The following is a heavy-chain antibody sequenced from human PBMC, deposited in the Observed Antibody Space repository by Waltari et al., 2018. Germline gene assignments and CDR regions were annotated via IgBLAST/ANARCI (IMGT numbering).Heavy chain of an antibody. CDR2: VYHSGAT. CDR1: DQSIKSGFY. J-gene: IGHJ3*01. Sequence: QVKLQESGPGLVRPSETLSLTCLVSDQSIKSGFYWGWLRLPPGKGLEWIGSVYHSGATYYNPSPSSRVTISVDTSKNQVFLRLASVTAADTGMYYCARDHSTSWSHDAYDVWGPGTMVTVAS. V-gene: IGHV4-38-2*02. CDR3: ARDHSTSWSHDAYDV. D-gene: IGHD2-2*01.